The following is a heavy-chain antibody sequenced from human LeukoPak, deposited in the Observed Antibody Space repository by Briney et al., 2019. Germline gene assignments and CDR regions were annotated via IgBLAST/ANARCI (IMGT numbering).Heavy chain of an antibody. D-gene: IGHD5-24*01. CDR2: IDGSGAGT. Sequence: GESLRLSCAASGFTFSTFAMTWVRQGPGKGLEWVSSIDGSGAGTYYADSVKGRFSISRDNSKSTLYLQMYSLTAGDTAVYYCAKGKGYNNLDWFDTWGQGTLVTVSS. CDR1: GFTFSTFA. CDR3: AKGKGYNNLDWFDT. J-gene: IGHJ5*02. V-gene: IGHV3-23*01.